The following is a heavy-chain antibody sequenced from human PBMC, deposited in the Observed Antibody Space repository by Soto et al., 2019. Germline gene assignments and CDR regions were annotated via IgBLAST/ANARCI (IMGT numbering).Heavy chain of an antibody. Sequence: QVQLVESGGGVVQPGTSLRLSCAASGFTFSQYGIHWVRQAPGKGLEWVAFISYHGSDKYYPDSVMGRFTISRDNSRNTLYLQMNSLRPEDTAVYYCARDFSSGHYYFDYWGQGTLVTVSS. CDR2: ISYHGSDK. CDR1: GFTFSQYG. D-gene: IGHD3-22*01. V-gene: IGHV3-30*03. J-gene: IGHJ4*02. CDR3: ARDFSSGHYYFDY.